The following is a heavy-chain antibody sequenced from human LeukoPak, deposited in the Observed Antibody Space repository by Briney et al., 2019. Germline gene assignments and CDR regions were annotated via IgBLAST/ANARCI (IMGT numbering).Heavy chain of an antibody. CDR3: ARDTRATGVHEY. Sequence: GGSLRLSCADSGFTFSYYWMSWVRQAPGKGLEWVANIRQDGSQTYYADSVRGRFTISRDNAQNSIYLQMNSLRVEDTAVYYCARDTRATGVHEYWGQGTLVTVSS. J-gene: IGHJ4*02. CDR1: GFTFSYYW. D-gene: IGHD2-8*02. CDR2: IRQDGSQT. V-gene: IGHV3-7*05.